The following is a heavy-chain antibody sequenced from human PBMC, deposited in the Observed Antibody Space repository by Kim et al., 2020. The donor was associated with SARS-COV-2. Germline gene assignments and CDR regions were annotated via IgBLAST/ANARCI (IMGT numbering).Heavy chain of an antibody. J-gene: IGHJ5*02. Sequence: ADSVKGRCTLSRDNANNSLYLQMNSLRAEDTAVYYCARGTTVTTGDWFDPWGQGTLVTVSS. D-gene: IGHD4-17*01. CDR3: ARGTTVTTGDWFDP. V-gene: IGHV3-21*01.